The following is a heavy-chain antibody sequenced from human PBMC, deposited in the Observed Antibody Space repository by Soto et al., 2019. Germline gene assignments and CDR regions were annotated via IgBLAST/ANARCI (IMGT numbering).Heavy chain of an antibody. CDR3: AKGSVVVAAKFDS. V-gene: IGHV3-23*01. Sequence: EVQLLESGGALVQPGVSLSLSCAASGFTYNNYAMGWVRQAPGKGLEWVSAISSSGYSAYYADSVKGRFTISRDNSRNTMFLQMNKLSAEDTAVYYCAKGSVVVAAKFDSWGQATQVTVSS. CDR2: ISSSGYSA. D-gene: IGHD2-21*02. J-gene: IGHJ4*02. CDR1: GFTYNNYA.